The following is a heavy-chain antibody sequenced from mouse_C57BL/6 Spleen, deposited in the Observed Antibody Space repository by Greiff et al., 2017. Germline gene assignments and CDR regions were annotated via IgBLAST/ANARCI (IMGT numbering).Heavy chain of an antibody. Sequence: EVQGVESGPELVKPGASVKMSCKASGYTFTDYNMHWVKQSHGKSLEWIGYINPNNGGTSSNQKFKGKATLTVNKSSSTAYMELRSLTSEDSAVYYCAREVNYYGSSLDYWCQGTTLTVSS. J-gene: IGHJ2*01. CDR3: AREVNYYGSSLDY. CDR1: GYTFTDYN. CDR2: INPNNGGT. V-gene: IGHV1-22*01. D-gene: IGHD1-1*01.